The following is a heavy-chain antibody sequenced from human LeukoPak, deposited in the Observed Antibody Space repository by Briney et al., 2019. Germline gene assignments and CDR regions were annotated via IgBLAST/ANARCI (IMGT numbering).Heavy chain of an antibody. Sequence: GASVKVSCKASGYTFTSYYMHWVRQAPGQGLEWVGIINPSGGSTSYAQKFQGRVTMTRDTSTSTVYMELSSLRSEDTAVYYCTRHDYGDERDFDYWGQGTLVTVSS. CDR2: INPSGGST. D-gene: IGHD4-17*01. J-gene: IGHJ4*02. CDR1: GYTFTSYY. CDR3: TRHDYGDERDFDY. V-gene: IGHV1-46*03.